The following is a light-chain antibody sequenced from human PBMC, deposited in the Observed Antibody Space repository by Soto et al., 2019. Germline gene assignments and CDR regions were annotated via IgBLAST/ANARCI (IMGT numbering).Light chain of an antibody. CDR2: DAS. CDR1: QDIRNN. Sequence: DIQMTQSPSSLYAAVGSRVTITCRASQDIRNNLNWYQQKPGKAPNLLIYDASHLEEGVPSRFSGSGYGKDYSFNSTRQQPEDVATYHCQQYDNVPHTFGGGPKVEIK. V-gene: IGKV1-33*01. CDR3: QQYDNVPHT. J-gene: IGKJ4*01.